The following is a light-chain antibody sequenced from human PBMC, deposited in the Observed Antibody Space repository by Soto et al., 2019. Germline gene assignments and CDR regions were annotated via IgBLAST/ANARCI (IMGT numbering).Light chain of an antibody. CDR3: CSYAGSSTLV. CDR1: ISDVGSYNL. Sequence: QSALTQPASVSGSPGQSITISCTGTISDVGSYNLVSWYQQYPGKAPKLMIYEDSRRPSGVSGRFSDSKSGSTASLTISGLQAEDEADYYCCSYAGSSTLVFGGGTKLTVL. J-gene: IGLJ2*01. CDR2: EDS. V-gene: IGLV2-23*01.